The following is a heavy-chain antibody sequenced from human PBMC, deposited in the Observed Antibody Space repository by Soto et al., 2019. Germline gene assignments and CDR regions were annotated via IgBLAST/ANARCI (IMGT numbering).Heavy chain of an antibody. CDR2: IYDSGSS. CDR1: GVSISSGDYF. CDR3: ARATAYISGPKNFDY. D-gene: IGHD2-8*02. J-gene: IGHJ4*02. Sequence: SETLSLTCTVSGVSISSGDYFWSWIRQSPGKGLEWIGYIYDSGSSYYNPSLKSRVTMSVDTSKNQFSLKLSSVTAADTAVYYCARATAYISGPKNFDYWGQGTLVTVSS. V-gene: IGHV4-30-4*01.